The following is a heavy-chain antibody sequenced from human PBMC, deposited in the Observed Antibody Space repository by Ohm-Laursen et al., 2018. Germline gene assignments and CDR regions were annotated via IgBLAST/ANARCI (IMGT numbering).Heavy chain of an antibody. J-gene: IGHJ6*02. V-gene: IGHV3-66*01. Sequence: SLRLSCAASGFTFSDYYMTWIRQAPGKGLEWVSVIYSGGSTYYADSVMGRFTMSRDNSKNTLYLQMNSLRAEDTAVYYCAKYCTSTTCKAQGYYYGMGVWGQGTTVTVSS. CDR1: GFTFSDYY. CDR3: AKYCTSTTCKAQGYYYGMGV. D-gene: IGHD2-2*01. CDR2: IYSGGST.